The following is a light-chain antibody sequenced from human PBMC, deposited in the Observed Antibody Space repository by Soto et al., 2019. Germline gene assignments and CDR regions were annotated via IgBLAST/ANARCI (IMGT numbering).Light chain of an antibody. CDR1: SSNIGAGYD. Sequence: QSVLTQPPSVSGAPGQRVTISCTGSSSNIGAGYDVHWYQQLPGTAPKLLIYGNSNRPSGVPDRFSGSKSGTSASLAITGLLAEDEADYYCQSSDSGLSGSIFGGGTKVTVL. V-gene: IGLV1-40*01. J-gene: IGLJ2*01. CDR3: QSSDSGLSGSI. CDR2: GNS.